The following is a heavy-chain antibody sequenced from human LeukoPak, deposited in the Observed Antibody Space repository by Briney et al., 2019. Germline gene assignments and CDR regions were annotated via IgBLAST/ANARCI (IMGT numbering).Heavy chain of an antibody. J-gene: IGHJ4*02. D-gene: IGHD3-3*01. CDR3: ARERAYDFWSGYQLDY. Sequence: GGSLRLSCAASGFTFSDYWIHWVRQAPGKGLEWVANIKQDGSEKYYVDSVKGRFTISRDNAKNSLYLQMNSLRAEDTAVYYCARERAYDFWSGYQLDYWGQGTLVTVSS. V-gene: IGHV3-7*01. CDR1: GFTFSDYW. CDR2: IKQDGSEK.